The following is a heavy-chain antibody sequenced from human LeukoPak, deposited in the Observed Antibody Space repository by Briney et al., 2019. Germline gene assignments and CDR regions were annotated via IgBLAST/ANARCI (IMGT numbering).Heavy chain of an antibody. D-gene: IGHD5-18*01. CDR1: GYTFTGYY. J-gene: IGHJ4*02. CDR3: AAVDTAMVPGKDYFDY. V-gene: IGHV1-2*02. Sequence: GASVTVSCTASGYTFTGYYMHWVRQAPGQGLEWMGWINPNSGGTNYAQKFQGRVTITRDTSISTAYMELSRLRSDDTAVYYCAAVDTAMVPGKDYFDYWGQGTLVTVSS. CDR2: INPNSGGT.